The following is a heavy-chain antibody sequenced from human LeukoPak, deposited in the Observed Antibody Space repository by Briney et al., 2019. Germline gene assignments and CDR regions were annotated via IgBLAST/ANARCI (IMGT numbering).Heavy chain of an antibody. CDR3: ARETSRYYDSSGYIDY. CDR2: INHSGST. V-gene: IGHV4-34*01. CDR1: GGSFSGYY. D-gene: IGHD3-22*01. Sequence: KPSETLSLTCAVYGGSFSGYYWSWIRQPPGKGLEWIGEINHSGSTNYNPSLKSRVTISVDRSKNQFSLKLSSVTAADTAVYYCARETSRYYDSSGYIDYWGQGTLVTVSS. J-gene: IGHJ4*02.